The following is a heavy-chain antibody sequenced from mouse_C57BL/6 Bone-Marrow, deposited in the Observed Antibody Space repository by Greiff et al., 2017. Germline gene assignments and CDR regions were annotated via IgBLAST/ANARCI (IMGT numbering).Heavy chain of an antibody. V-gene: IGHV5-4*01. Sequence: EVHLVESGGGLVKPGGSLKLSCAASGFTFSSYAMSWVRRTPEKRLEWVATISDGGSYTYYPDNVKGRFTISRDNAKNNLYLQMSHLKSEDTAMYYCAREGGYYPLYFDYWGQGTTLTVSS. CDR1: GFTFSSYA. CDR3: AREGGYYPLYFDY. CDR2: ISDGGSYT. J-gene: IGHJ2*01. D-gene: IGHD2-3*01.